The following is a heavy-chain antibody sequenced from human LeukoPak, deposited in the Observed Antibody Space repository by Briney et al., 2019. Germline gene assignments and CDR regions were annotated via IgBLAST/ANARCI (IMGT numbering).Heavy chain of an antibody. V-gene: IGHV1-46*01. Sequence: ASVKVSCKASGYTFTTCFIHWVRQAPGQGLEWMGIINISSGTTTNAQKFQGRVTMTRDTSTGIVYMELSSLRSDDTAVYYCAREERAIAALGRGALDYWGQGTLVTVSS. CDR2: INISSGTT. J-gene: IGHJ4*02. CDR1: GYTFTTCF. CDR3: AREERAIAALGRGALDY. D-gene: IGHD6-13*01.